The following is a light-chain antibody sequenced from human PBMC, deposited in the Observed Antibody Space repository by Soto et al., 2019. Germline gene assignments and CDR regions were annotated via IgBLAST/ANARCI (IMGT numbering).Light chain of an antibody. J-gene: IGKJ1*01. V-gene: IGKV4-1*01. CDR3: QQYNSYSEA. Sequence: DIVMTQSPDSLAVSLGETTTINCKSSQTVLYSSNNKNYLAWYQQKPGQPPKLLIYWASTRESGVPARFSGSGSGTDFTLTISSLQAEDVGVYYCQQYNSYSEAFGQGTKVDIK. CDR1: QTVLYSSNNKNY. CDR2: WAS.